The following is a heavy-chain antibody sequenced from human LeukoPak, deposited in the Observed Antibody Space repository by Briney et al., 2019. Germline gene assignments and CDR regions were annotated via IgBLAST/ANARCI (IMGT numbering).Heavy chain of an antibody. Sequence: ASVKVSCKASGYTFTSYDINWVRQATGQGLEWMGWMNPNSGNTGYAQKFQGRVTMTRNTSISTAYMELSSLRSEDTAVYYCASDCSSTSCYGGRWFDPWGQGTLVTVSS. D-gene: IGHD2-2*01. V-gene: IGHV1-8*01. CDR2: MNPNSGNT. J-gene: IGHJ5*02. CDR3: ASDCSSTSCYGGRWFDP. CDR1: GYTFTSYD.